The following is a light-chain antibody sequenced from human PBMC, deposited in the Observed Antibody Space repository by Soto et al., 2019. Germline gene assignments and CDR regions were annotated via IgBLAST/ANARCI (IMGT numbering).Light chain of an antibody. CDR2: EVT. CDR1: SSDVGGYNN. V-gene: IGLV2-14*01. Sequence: QSVLTQPASVSGSPGQSITISCTGTSSDVGGYNNVSWYQQRPGKAPKLMVYEVTNRPSGVSNRFSGSKSGNTASLTISGLQAEDEADHYCSSYRHRDTLVFGGGTKLTVL. CDR3: SSYRHRDTLV. J-gene: IGLJ2*01.